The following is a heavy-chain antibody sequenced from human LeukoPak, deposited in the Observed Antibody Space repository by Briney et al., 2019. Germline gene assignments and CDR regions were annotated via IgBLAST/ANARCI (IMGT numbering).Heavy chain of an antibody. CDR2: ISGDGVST. Sequence: GGSLRLSRVASGLPISDFAMHWVRQAPGKGLEWVSLISGDGVSTFYAASVKGRFSISRDNSKNSLSLEMNSLRTEDTAMYYCARESGKFDYWGQGTLVAVSS. V-gene: IGHV3-43*02. CDR1: GLPISDFA. CDR3: ARESGKFDY. J-gene: IGHJ4*02.